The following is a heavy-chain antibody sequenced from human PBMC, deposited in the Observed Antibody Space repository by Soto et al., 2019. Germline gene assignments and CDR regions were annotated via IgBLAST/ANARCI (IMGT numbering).Heavy chain of an antibody. Sequence: QVQLQVWGAGLLKPSETLSLTCAVSGGSFSGYHWTWIRQPPGKGLEWIGEISYSGTTYYNPSLKSRVTISVDTSKNQFSLTVSSVTAADTAVYYCVALRWKNAFDIWGQGTMVAVSS. CDR1: GGSFSGYH. CDR2: ISYSGTT. J-gene: IGHJ3*02. CDR3: VALRWKNAFDI. V-gene: IGHV4-34*01. D-gene: IGHD4-17*01.